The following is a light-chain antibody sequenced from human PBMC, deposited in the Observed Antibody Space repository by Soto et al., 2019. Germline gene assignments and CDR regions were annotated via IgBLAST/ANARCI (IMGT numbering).Light chain of an antibody. CDR1: QSVSSY. Sequence: EIVLTQSPATLSLSPGERATLSCRASQSVSSYLGWYQQKPGQAPRLLIYDASNRATGIPARFSGSGSGTDFTLTISSLEPEDCAVYYCQQRSSWPLTFGGGTKVEIK. V-gene: IGKV3-11*01. CDR3: QQRSSWPLT. J-gene: IGKJ4*01. CDR2: DAS.